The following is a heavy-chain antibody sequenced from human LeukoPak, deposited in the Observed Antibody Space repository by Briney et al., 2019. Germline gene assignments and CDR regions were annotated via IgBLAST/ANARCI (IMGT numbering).Heavy chain of an antibody. D-gene: IGHD6-19*01. J-gene: IGHJ4*02. CDR1: GFTFINYA. Sequence: GGSLRPSCEASGFTFINYALHWVRQAPGRGLEWGAIISYEGGTNKYYADSVKGRFTISRDNAKNTLYLQMNSLRAEDTAVYYCARDIAVSGNYFDYWGQGTLVTVSS. V-gene: IGHV3-30-3*01. CDR2: ISYEGGTNK. CDR3: ARDIAVSGNYFDY.